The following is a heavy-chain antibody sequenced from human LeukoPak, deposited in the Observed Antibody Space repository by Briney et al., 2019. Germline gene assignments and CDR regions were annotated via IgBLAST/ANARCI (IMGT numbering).Heavy chain of an antibody. CDR1: GLTFSSYW. Sequence: PGGSLRLSCAASGLTFSSYWMSWVRQAPGKGLEWMAIIKQDGTEKYYVDSVKGRFTISRDNAKNSLYLQMNSLRAEDTAVYYCARGVGATHFDYWGQGTLVTVSS. CDR2: IKQDGTEK. CDR3: ARGVGATHFDY. V-gene: IGHV3-7*04. J-gene: IGHJ4*02. D-gene: IGHD1-26*01.